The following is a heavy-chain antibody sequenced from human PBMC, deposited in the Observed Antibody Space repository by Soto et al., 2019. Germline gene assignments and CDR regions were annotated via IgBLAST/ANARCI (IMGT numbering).Heavy chain of an antibody. CDR1: GLTFSSYG. D-gene: IGHD6-19*01. CDR2: ISYDGSNK. J-gene: IGHJ4*02. Sequence: PGGSLRLSCAASGLTFSSYGMHWVRQAPGKGLEWVAVISYDGSNKYYADSVKGRFTISRDNSKNTLYLQMNSLRAEDTAVYYCAKDLELIAVAGTPDYWGQGTLVTVSS. V-gene: IGHV3-30*18. CDR3: AKDLELIAVAGTPDY.